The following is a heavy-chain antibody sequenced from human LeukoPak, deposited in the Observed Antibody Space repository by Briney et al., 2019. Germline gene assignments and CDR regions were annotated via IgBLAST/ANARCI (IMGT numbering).Heavy chain of an antibody. CDR1: GGSIATYY. D-gene: IGHD3/OR15-3a*01. CDR3: ARQTGSGLFILP. Sequence: SETLSLTCTVSGGSIATYYWSWIRQPPGKGLEWIGSIYYSGNTYYNASLKSQVSISIDTSKNQFSLRLTSVTAADTAVYYCARQTGSGLFILPGGQGTLVTVSS. J-gene: IGHJ4*02. V-gene: IGHV4-39*01. CDR2: IYYSGNT.